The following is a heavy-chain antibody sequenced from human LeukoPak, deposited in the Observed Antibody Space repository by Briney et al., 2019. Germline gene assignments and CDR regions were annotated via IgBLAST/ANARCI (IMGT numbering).Heavy chain of an antibody. CDR3: AKNGYSGSYYRPYYYYYYMDV. V-gene: IGHV3-66*01. Sequence: GGSLRLSCAASGFTVSSNYMSWVRQAPGKGLEWVSVIYSGRGTNYADSVKGRFTISRDNSKNTLYLQMNSLRAEDTAVYYCAKNGYSGSYYRPYYYYYYMDVWGKGTTVTISS. CDR2: IYSGRGT. CDR1: GFTVSSNY. J-gene: IGHJ6*03. D-gene: IGHD1-26*01.